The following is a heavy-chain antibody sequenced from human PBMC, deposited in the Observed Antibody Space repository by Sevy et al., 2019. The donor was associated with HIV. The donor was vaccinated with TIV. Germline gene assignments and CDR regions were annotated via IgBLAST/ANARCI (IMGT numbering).Heavy chain of an antibody. J-gene: IGHJ6*02. D-gene: IGHD4-17*01. CDR2: IYPDDSDT. Sequence: GESLKISCKGSEYSFRTYWIGWVRQMPGKGLEWMGIIYPDDSDTRYSPSFKGQVTISADKSINNAYLQWNSLRASDSAMYYCARHHASYGVTGYYYYSGLDVWGQGTTVTVSS. V-gene: IGHV5-51*01. CDR1: EYSFRTYW. CDR3: ARHHASYGVTGYYYYSGLDV.